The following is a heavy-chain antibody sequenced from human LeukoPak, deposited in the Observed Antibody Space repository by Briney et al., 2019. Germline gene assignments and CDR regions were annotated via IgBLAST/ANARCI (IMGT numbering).Heavy chain of an antibody. J-gene: IGHJ5*02. CDR2: IRSKAYGGTT. V-gene: IGHV3-49*04. CDR3: TRGLMYFDWLLPRDNWFDP. D-gene: IGHD3-9*01. CDR1: GFTFGDYA. Sequence: GGSLRLSCTASGFTFGDYAMSWVRQAPGKGLEWVGFIRSKAYGGTTEYAASVKGRFTISRDDSKSIAYLQMNSLKTEDTAVYYCTRGLMYFDWLLPRDNWFDPWGQGTLVTVSS.